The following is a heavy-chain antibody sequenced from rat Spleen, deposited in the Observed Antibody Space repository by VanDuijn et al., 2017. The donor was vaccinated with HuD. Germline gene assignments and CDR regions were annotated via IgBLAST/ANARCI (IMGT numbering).Heavy chain of an antibody. V-gene: IGHV2S63*01. CDR1: GFSLTDYS. Sequence: EVQLKESGPGLVQPSQTLSLTCTVSGFSLTDYSVHWVRQPPGKGLAWMGVMWSGGSTAYNSALKSRLSISRDTSKSQVFLKMNSLQTEDTAIYYCTREGTTTPYVMDAWGQGASVTVSS. CDR2: MWSGGST. D-gene: IGHD1-10*01. CDR3: TREGTTTPYVMDA. J-gene: IGHJ4*01.